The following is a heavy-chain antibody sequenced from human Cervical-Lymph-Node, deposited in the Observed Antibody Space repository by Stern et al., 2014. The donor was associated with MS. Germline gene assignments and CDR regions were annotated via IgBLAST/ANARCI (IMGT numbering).Heavy chain of an antibody. CDR3: ARSLVGITSPGPFDY. J-gene: IGHJ4*02. CDR2: INPNSGDT. D-gene: IGHD3-22*01. CDR1: GFTFTDYY. V-gene: IGHV1-2*02. Sequence: MQLVESGAEVKKPGASVKVSCKASGFTFTDYYMHWVRQAPGQGLEWMGRINPNSGDTNYAQKFQGRVTMTRDTSISTASMELSRLTSDDTAVFYCARSLVGITSPGPFDYWGQGSLVAVSS.